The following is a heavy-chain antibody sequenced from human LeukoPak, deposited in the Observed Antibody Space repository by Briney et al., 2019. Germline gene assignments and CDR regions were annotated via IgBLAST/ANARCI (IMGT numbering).Heavy chain of an antibody. J-gene: IGHJ4*02. CDR2: IWYDGSNK. V-gene: IGHV3-30*02. CDR3: AKDRDIVVVPAAIRQGLDY. D-gene: IGHD2-2*01. CDR1: GFTFSSYG. Sequence: GGSLRLSCAASGFTFSSYGMHWVRQAPGKGLEWVAVIWYDGSNKYYADYVKGRFTISRDNSKNTLYLQMNSLRAEDTAVYYCAKDRDIVVVPAAIRQGLDYWGQGTLVTVSS.